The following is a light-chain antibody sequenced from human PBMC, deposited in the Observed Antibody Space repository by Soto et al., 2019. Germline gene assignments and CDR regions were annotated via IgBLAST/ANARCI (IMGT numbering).Light chain of an antibody. CDR1: QDIIKF. CDR2: DAS. CDR3: KYYDQLHLFT. Sequence: DIQMTQSPSSLSASVGDRVTITCQASQDIIKFLNWYQQKPGKAPNLLIYDASNLETGVPARFSGGGSGTDFTLTISSLQTEDSSTYCGKYYDQLHLFTFGPGTKVAV. V-gene: IGKV1-33*01. J-gene: IGKJ3*01.